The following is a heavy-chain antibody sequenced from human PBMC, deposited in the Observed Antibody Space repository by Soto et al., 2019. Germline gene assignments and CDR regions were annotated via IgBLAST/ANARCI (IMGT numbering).Heavy chain of an antibody. Sequence: TLSPTCTVSGGSISSGDYYWSWIRQPPGKGLEWIGYIYYSVSTYYNPSLKSRVTISVDTSKNQFSLKLSSVTAADTAVYYCDRGRVPDWFDPWGQGTLVTASS. CDR3: DRGRVPDWFDP. CDR2: IYYSVST. V-gene: IGHV4-30-4*01. D-gene: IGHD3-10*02. CDR1: GGSISSGDYY. J-gene: IGHJ5*02.